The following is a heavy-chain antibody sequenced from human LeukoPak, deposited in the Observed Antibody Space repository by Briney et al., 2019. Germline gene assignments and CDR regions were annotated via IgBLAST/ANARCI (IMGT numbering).Heavy chain of an antibody. D-gene: IGHD3-22*01. Sequence: SETLSLTCTVSGGSISSGDYYWSWIRQPPGKGLEWIGYIYYSGSTYYNPSLKSRVTISVDTSKNQFSLKLSSVTAADTAVYYCARAAYYYDSSGPDYWGQGTLVTVSS. CDR2: IYYSGST. V-gene: IGHV4-30-4*01. J-gene: IGHJ4*02. CDR1: GGSISSGDYY. CDR3: ARAAYYYDSSGPDY.